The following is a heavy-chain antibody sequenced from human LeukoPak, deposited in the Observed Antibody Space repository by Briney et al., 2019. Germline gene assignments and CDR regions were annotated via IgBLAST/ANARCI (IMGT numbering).Heavy chain of an antibody. V-gene: IGHV4-38-2*02. J-gene: IGHJ4*02. CDR2: IYHSGST. CDR3: AREMRGSASATY. CDR1: HYSISNNYY. Sequence: PSETLSLTCSVSHYSISNNYYWGWTRQSPGKGLEWIGSIYHSGSTYYNPSLRSRVSISMDTSKNQSSLKLRFVTAADTAVYYCAREMRGSASATYWGQGMLVTVSS. D-gene: IGHD6-6*01.